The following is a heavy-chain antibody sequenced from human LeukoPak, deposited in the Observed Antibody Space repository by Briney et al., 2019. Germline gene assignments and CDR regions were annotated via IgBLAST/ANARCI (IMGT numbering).Heavy chain of an antibody. CDR2: ISYDGPNK. D-gene: IGHD5-18*01. CDR3: ATSRGSSYGYRALELPPSPVD. CDR1: AFTFSTYS. Sequence: GGSLRLSCAASAFTFSTYSMHWVRQAPGKGLEWVAAISYDGPNKNCADSVKGRFTISRDNSKNTLYLQMNSLRAEDTAVYYCATSRGSSYGYRALELPPSPVDWGQGTLVTVSS. V-gene: IGHV3-30*04. J-gene: IGHJ4*02.